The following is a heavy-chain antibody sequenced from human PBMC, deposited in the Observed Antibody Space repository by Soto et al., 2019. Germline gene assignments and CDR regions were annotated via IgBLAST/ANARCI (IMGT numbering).Heavy chain of an antibody. J-gene: IGHJ5*02. CDR2: INSGSTSI. D-gene: IGHD6-13*01. V-gene: IGHV3-48*02. CDR1: GFIFSTYS. Sequence: EVQLVESGGGLVQPGGSLRLSCAASGFIFSTYSMNWVRQAPGKGLEWISFINSGSTSIYYADSVRGRFTISRDNAANSLFLQMNSLREEDTAVYYCARLYSTSTVSRWFDPWGQGTLVTVSS. CDR3: ARLYSTSTVSRWFDP.